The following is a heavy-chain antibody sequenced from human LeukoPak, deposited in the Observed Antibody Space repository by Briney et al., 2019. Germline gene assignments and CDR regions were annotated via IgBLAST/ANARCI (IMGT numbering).Heavy chain of an antibody. CDR2: IYYSGST. CDR3: ARENDFYGMDV. J-gene: IGHJ6*02. CDR1: GGSISSGGYY. Sequence: PSETLSLTCTVSGGSISSGGYYWSWIRQHPGKGLEWIGYIYYSGSTYYNPSLKSRVTISVDTSKNQFSLKLSSVTAADTAVYYCARENDFYGMDVWGQGTTVTVSS. D-gene: IGHD3-3*01. V-gene: IGHV4-31*03.